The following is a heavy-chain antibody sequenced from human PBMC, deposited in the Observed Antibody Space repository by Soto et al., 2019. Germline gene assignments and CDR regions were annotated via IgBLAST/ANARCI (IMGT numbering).Heavy chain of an antibody. CDR2: IYYGGSI. J-gene: IGHJ5*02. D-gene: IGHD3-22*01. V-gene: IGHV4-59*01. Sequence: ASETLSLTCSVSNGSISSGYWTWIRQPPGKGLEWIGYIYYGGSINYNPSLKSRVIISVDTAKNQFSLSLSSVTAADTAVYYCTGAYYDISGYSLDPWGQGTSVTVSS. CDR3: TGAYYDISGYSLDP. CDR1: NGSISSGY.